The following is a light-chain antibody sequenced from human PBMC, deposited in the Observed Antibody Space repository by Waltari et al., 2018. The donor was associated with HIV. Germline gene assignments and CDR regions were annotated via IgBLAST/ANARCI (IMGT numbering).Light chain of an antibody. CDR2: DVS. V-gene: IGLV2-23*02. J-gene: IGLJ2*01. CDR3: CSYAGSGNVL. CDR1: ISAGVGYNY. Sequence: ALTQPPPASRSPRQSITLSSTRSISAGVGYNYVSRFQHHPGKAPRLIMYDVSERPSGVSHRFSGSKSGSTASLTISGLQAEDEAHYYCCSYAGSGNVLFSGGTKVTVL.